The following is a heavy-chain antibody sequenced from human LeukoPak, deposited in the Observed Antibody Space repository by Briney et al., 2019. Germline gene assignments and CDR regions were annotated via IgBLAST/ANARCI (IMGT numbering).Heavy chain of an antibody. CDR2: IRYNGDSK. V-gene: IGHV3-30*02. CDR1: GMTFKNYG. Sequence: GGSLRLSCEASGMTFKNYGMHWVRQAPGKGLEWVAFIRYNGDSKYYGDSVKGRFTISRDNSKSKMYLQMDSLRPDDTAVYYCVRDGGDSWPNYFDYWGQGTLVTAST. J-gene: IGHJ4*02. CDR3: VRDGGDSWPNYFDY. D-gene: IGHD3-16*01.